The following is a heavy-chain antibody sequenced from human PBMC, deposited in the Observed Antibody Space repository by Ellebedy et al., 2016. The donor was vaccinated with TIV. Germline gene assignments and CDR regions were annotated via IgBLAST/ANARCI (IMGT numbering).Heavy chain of an antibody. V-gene: IGHV1-18*01. J-gene: IGHJ4*02. CDR2: ISAYNGST. CDR1: GYTFTSYG. D-gene: IGHD3-10*01. Sequence: AASVKVSCKASGYTFTSYGISWVRQAPGQGLEWMGWISAYNGSTTYAQKLQGRVIMTRDTSTSTVYMELSSLRSEDTAVFYCARARGVIAENFDFWGQGTLVTVSS. CDR3: ARARGVIAENFDF.